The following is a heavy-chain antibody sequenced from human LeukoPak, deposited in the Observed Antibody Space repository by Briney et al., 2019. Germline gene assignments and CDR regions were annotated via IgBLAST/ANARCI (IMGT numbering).Heavy chain of an antibody. V-gene: IGHV3-23*01. Sequence: GGSLRLSCAASGFTFSSYSMNWVRQAPGKGLEWVSAITSSGNITYYADSVKGRFTISRDNSRDTLYLQMNSLRADDTAVYYCADFAATGDGYWGQGTLVTVSS. D-gene: IGHD2-21*01. CDR1: GFTFSSYS. CDR3: ADFAATGDGY. J-gene: IGHJ4*02. CDR2: ITSSGNIT.